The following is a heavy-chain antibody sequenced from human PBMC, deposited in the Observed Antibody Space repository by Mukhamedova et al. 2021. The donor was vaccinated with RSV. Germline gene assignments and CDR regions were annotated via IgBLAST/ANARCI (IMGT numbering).Heavy chain of an antibody. Sequence: PILGIANYAQKFQGRVTITADKSTSTAYMELSSLRSEDTAVYYCVRGLRFLEWLYDAFDIWGQGTMVTVSS. CDR3: VRGLRFLEWLYDAFDI. CDR2: PILGIA. V-gene: IGHV1-69*04. J-gene: IGHJ3*02. D-gene: IGHD3-3*01.